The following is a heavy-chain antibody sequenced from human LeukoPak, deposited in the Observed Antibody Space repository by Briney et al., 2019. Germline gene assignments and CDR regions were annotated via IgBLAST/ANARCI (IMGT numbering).Heavy chain of an antibody. D-gene: IGHD3-10*01. V-gene: IGHV4-39*02. J-gene: IGHJ4*02. CDR3: ASYFIRGPYHFDY. CDR2: IYYSGST. CDR1: GDSITSSSYY. Sequence: SETLSLTCTVSGDSITSSSYYWGWIRQPPGKGLEWIGSIYYSGSTYYNPSLKSRVTISVDTSKNHFSLWLSSVTAADTAVYNCASYFIRGPYHFDYWGQGTLVTVSS.